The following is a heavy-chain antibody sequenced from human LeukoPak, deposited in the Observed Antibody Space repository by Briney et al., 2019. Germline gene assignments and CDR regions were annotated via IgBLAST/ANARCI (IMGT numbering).Heavy chain of an antibody. D-gene: IGHD1-26*01. CDR2: IYYSGST. Sequence: SQTLSLTCSVSGGSISSSSYFWGWIRQPPGKGLEWIGNIYYSGSTYYNPSLKSRVTISVDTSKNQFSLKLSSVTAADTAVYYCASLAAVGATAFYGMDVWGQGTTVTVSS. CDR1: GGSISSSSYF. CDR3: ASLAAVGATAFYGMDV. V-gene: IGHV4-39*07. J-gene: IGHJ6*02.